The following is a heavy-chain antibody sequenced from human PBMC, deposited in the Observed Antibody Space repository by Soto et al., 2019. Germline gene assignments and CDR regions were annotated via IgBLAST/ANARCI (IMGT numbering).Heavy chain of an antibody. CDR1: GYSFTSYW. CDR2: IDPSDSYT. J-gene: IGHJ6*02. D-gene: IGHD3-22*01. CDR3: ARWAYYDSSGYYRRLGYYGMDV. Sequence: GESLKISCKGSGYSFTSYWISWVRQMPGKGLEWMGRIDPSDSYTNYGPSFQGHVTTSADKSISTAYLQWSSLKASDTAMYYCARWAYYDSSGYYRRLGYYGMDVWRQGTTVTVSS. V-gene: IGHV5-10-1*01.